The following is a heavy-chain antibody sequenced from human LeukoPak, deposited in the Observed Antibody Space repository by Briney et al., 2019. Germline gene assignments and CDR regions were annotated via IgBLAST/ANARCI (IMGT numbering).Heavy chain of an antibody. Sequence: GASVKVSCTASGGTFSSYAISWVRQAPGQGLEWMGGIIPIFGTANYAQKFQGRVTITADESTSTAYMELSSLGSEDTAVYYCARSGGYCSSTSCYRPGYYGMDVWGQGTTVTVSS. CDR1: GGTFSSYA. V-gene: IGHV1-69*01. D-gene: IGHD2-2*01. CDR2: IIPIFGTA. CDR3: ARSGGYCSSTSCYRPGYYGMDV. J-gene: IGHJ6*02.